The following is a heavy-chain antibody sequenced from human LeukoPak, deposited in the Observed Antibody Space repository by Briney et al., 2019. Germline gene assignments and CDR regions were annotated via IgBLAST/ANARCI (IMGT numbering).Heavy chain of an antibody. CDR3: ARDHRPDYGSGSYFDC. J-gene: IGHJ4*02. Sequence: GGSLRLSCAASGFTFSDYYMSWIRQAPGKGLEWVSYISSSSSYTNYADSVKGRFTISRDNAKNSLYLQMNSLRAEDTAVYYCARDHRPDYGSGSYFDCWGQGTLVTVSS. CDR1: GFTFSDYY. V-gene: IGHV3-11*06. D-gene: IGHD3-10*01. CDR2: ISSSSSYT.